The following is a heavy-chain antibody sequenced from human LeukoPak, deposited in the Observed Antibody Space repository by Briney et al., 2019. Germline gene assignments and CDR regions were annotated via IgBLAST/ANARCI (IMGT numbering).Heavy chain of an antibody. V-gene: IGHV4-34*01. CDR2: INHSGST. D-gene: IGHD3-16*02. CDR3: ARAPRSMITFGGVITL. Sequence: PSETLSLTCAVYGESFSGYYWSWIRQPPGKGLEWIGEINHSGSTNYNPSLKSRVTISVDTSKNQFSLKLSSVTAADTAVYYCARAPRSMITFGGVITLWGQGTLVTVSS. CDR1: GESFSGYY. J-gene: IGHJ4*02.